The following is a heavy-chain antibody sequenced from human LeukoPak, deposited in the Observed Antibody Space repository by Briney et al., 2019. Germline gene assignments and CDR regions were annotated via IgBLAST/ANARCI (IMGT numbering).Heavy chain of an antibody. J-gene: IGHJ4*02. V-gene: IGHV4-31*03. Sequence: SESLSLTCTVSGGSITSGGYYWSWIRQHPGKGLEWIGYISYSGNTYYNPSLKSRLTISVDTSKNQFSLKLSSVTAADTAVYYCARSFGEPYFDYWGQGILVTVSS. CDR3: ARSFGEPYFDY. CDR2: ISYSGNT. D-gene: IGHD3-10*01. CDR1: GGSITSGGYY.